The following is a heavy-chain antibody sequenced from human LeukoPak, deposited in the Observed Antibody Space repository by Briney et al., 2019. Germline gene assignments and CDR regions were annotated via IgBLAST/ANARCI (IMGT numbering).Heavy chain of an antibody. CDR3: ARDSHKFDSSGYYPDAFDI. J-gene: IGHJ3*02. CDR1: RLTFSSYE. V-gene: IGHV3-48*03. CDR2: ISSSGSSI. Sequence: GGSLRLSCAASRLTFSSYEMNWVRQAPGKGLEWVSYISSSGSSIYYAASVKGRFTISRDNAKKSLYLQMHSLRAEDTAVYYCARDSHKFDSSGYYPDAFDIWGQGTMVTVSS. D-gene: IGHD3-22*01.